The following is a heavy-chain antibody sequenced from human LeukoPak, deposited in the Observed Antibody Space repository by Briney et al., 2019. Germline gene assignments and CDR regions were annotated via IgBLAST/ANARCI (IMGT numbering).Heavy chain of an antibody. D-gene: IGHD3-9*01. CDR1: GYTFTTYD. Sequence: ASVKVSCKASGYTFTTYDINWVRQAPGQGLEWMGWMNPYSGNTGYAQKFQGRVTMTGNTSISTAYMELSSVRSEDTAVYYCARGHIPVVIRSLDWSGHYYMDVWGKGTTVTVSS. CDR2: MNPYSGNT. V-gene: IGHV1-8*01. J-gene: IGHJ6*03. CDR3: ARGHIPVVIRSLDWSGHYYMDV.